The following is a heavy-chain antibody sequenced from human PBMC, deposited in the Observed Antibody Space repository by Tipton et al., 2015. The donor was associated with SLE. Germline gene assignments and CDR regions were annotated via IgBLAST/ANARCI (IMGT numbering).Heavy chain of an antibody. D-gene: IGHD1-26*01. Sequence: GSLRLSCAASGFTFNNYAMSWVRQAPGKGLEWISTTSARDGTAYYAGSVKGRFTISRDNSKNTLFLLMNSLRDEDTALYYCAKNLVYSGYDAMDVWGQGTTVTVSS. V-gene: IGHV3-23*01. CDR3: AKNLVYSGYDAMDV. CDR1: GFTFNNYA. J-gene: IGHJ6*02. CDR2: TSARDGTA.